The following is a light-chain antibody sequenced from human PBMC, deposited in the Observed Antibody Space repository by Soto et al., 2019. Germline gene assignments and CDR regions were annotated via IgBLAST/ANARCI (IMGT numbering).Light chain of an antibody. CDR2: DAT. CDR1: QTIKTF. V-gene: IGKV1-39*01. Sequence: DIQLTQSLSSLSASVGDRVTITCRASQTIKTFLNLYQHKPGKAPKLLIHDATTLHSGVPSRFAASGSGTDFTLTISSLQPEDFATYYCQQTFVTPRTFGQGTRVDI. J-gene: IGKJ1*01. CDR3: QQTFVTPRT.